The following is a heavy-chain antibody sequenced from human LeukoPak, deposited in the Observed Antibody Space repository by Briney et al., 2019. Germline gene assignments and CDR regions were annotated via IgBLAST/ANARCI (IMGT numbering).Heavy chain of an antibody. V-gene: IGHV1-2*02. CDR1: GDTFTVDY. CDR3: ARDVGEYCSSVSCYASDY. J-gene: IGHJ4*02. CDR2: INPSSGGT. D-gene: IGHD2-2*01. Sequence: ASVSVSSEASGDTFTVDYMHCVRQAPGRGGEWMGWINPSSGGTNYAQKLQGRATMTRDTSISTAYMELSRLRSDDTAVYYCARDVGEYCSSVSCYASDYWGEGTLVTVSS.